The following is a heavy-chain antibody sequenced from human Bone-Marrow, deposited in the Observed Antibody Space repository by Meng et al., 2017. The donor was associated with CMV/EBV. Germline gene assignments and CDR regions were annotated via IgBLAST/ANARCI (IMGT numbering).Heavy chain of an antibody. D-gene: IGHD2-2*01. J-gene: IGHJ6*02. CDR3: SGGGIRYCSSTSCQTYYYYYYGMDV. Sequence: GESLKISCAASGFTLSDYYMTWIRQAPGKGLEWISYISSSGTNIYFADSVGGRFTISRDSAKNSLYRQMNSLRAEDSAVYYCSGGGIRYCSSTSCQTYYYYYYGMDVWGQGTTVTVSS. CDR2: ISSSGTNI. CDR1: GFTLSDYY. V-gene: IGHV3-11*01.